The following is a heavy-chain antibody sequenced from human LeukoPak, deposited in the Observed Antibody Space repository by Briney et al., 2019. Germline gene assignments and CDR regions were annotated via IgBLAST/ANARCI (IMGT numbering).Heavy chain of an antibody. D-gene: IGHD1-1*01. CDR2: IYHSGST. Sequence: PSETLSLTCAVSGYSISSSYYWGWIRQPPGKGLEWIGSIYHSGSTYYNPSLKSPVTISVDTPKNQFSLKLSSVTAADTAVYYCARQYRDWYFDLWGRGTLVTVSS. J-gene: IGHJ2*01. CDR1: GYSISSSYY. CDR3: ARQYRDWYFDL. V-gene: IGHV4-38-2*01.